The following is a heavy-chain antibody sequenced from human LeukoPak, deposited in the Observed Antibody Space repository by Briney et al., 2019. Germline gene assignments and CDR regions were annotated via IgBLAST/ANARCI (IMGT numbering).Heavy chain of an antibody. CDR3: ARGWQIDSSGGFVDP. CDR2: INPNNGGT. D-gene: IGHD6-6*01. J-gene: IGHJ5*02. CDR1: GYNFTAYY. Sequence: ASMRVSCKSSGYNFTAYYVHWIRQAPGQGLEWMVLINPNNGGTNFAQKFQGRVTMTRDTSITTVYMGLSRLTSDDTAVYYCARGWQIDSSGGFVDPWGQGTLVTVSS. V-gene: IGHV1-2*02.